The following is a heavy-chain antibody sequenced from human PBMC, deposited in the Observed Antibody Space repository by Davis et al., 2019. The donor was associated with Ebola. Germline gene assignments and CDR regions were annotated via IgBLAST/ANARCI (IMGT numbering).Heavy chain of an antibody. CDR1: GFTFTTYD. Sequence: ASVKVSCKASGFTFTTYDINWVRQAPGQGLEWMGWISADNGNRDYAQKFQGRVTMTTDTSTGTAYMELRSLRSDDTAVYYCATSVRRFGTPFDPWGQGTLVTVSS. CDR3: ATSVRRFGTPFDP. D-gene: IGHD3-16*01. V-gene: IGHV1-18*01. J-gene: IGHJ5*02. CDR2: ISADNGNR.